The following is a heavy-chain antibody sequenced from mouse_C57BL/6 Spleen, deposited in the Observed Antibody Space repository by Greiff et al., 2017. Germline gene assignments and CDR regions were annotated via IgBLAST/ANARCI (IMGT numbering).Heavy chain of an antibody. CDR1: GYTFTDYY. Sequence: VQLKQSGPVLVKPGASVKMSCKASGYTFTDYYMNWVKQSHGKSLEWIGVINPYNGGTSYNQKFKGKATLTVDKSSSTAYMELNSLTSEDSAVYYCARSSYYSNYEVAWFAYWGQGTLVTVSA. CDR2: INPYNGGT. CDR3: ARSSYYSNYEVAWFAY. V-gene: IGHV1-19*01. J-gene: IGHJ3*01. D-gene: IGHD2-5*01.